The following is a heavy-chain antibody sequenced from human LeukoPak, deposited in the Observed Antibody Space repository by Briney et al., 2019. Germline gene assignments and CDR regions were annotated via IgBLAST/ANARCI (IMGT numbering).Heavy chain of an antibody. CDR3: AKDISQGYTYGFIEQDF. V-gene: IGHV3-23*01. Sequence: GGSLRLSCAASGFTFSTYAMSWVRQAPGKGLEWVSAISGDDGSTYYADSLKGRFTISRDNSKNTLYLQMNSLRAEDAAVYYCAKDISQGYTYGFIEQDFWGQGTPVTVSS. CDR1: GFTFSTYA. CDR2: ISGDDGST. J-gene: IGHJ4*02. D-gene: IGHD5-18*01.